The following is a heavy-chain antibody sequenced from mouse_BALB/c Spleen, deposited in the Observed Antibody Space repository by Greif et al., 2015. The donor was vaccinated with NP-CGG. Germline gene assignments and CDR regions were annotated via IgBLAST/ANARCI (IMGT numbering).Heavy chain of an antibody. J-gene: IGHJ4*01. V-gene: IGHV3-2*02. Sequence: EVQLQQSGPGLVKPSQSLSLTCTVTGYSITSDYAWNWIRQFPGNKLEWMGYISYSGSTSYNPSLKSRISITRDTSKNQFFLQLNSVTTEDTATYYCATMDYWGQGTSVTVSS. CDR3: ATMDY. CDR2: ISYSGST. CDR1: GYSITSDYA.